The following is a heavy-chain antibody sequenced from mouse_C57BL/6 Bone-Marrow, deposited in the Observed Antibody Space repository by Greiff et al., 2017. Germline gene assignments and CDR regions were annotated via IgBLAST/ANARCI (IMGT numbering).Heavy chain of an antibody. CDR3: TTLGYHGYAAFAY. V-gene: IGHV14-4*01. CDR1: GFNIKDAY. J-gene: IGHJ3*01. Sequence: EVQLQESVAELVRPGASVKLSCTASGFNIKDAYMHWVKQRPEQGLEWIGWIDPANGDTEYASEFQGKDTITADTSSNTAYLQLSSLTSEDTAVYYGTTLGYHGYAAFAYWGQGTLGTVSA. CDR2: IDPANGDT. D-gene: IGHD2-3*01.